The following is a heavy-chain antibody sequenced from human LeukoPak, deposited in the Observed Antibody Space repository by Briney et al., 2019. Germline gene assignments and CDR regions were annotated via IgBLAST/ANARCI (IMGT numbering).Heavy chain of an antibody. D-gene: IGHD2-2*01. Sequence: SVKVSCKASGGTFSSYAISWVRQAPGQGLEWMGGIIPIFGTANYAQKFQGRVTITTDESTSTAYMELSSLRSEDTAVYYCARALLAAIHWFDPWGQGTLVTVSS. CDR2: IIPIFGTA. V-gene: IGHV1-69*05. CDR3: ARALLAAIHWFDP. CDR1: GGTFSSYA. J-gene: IGHJ5*02.